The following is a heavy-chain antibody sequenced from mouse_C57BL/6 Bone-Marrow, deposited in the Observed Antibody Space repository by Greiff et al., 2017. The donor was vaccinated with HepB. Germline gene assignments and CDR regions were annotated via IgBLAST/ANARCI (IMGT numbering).Heavy chain of an antibody. CDR3: ARPYRRLQFAY. CDR1: GYAFSSSW. CDR2: IYPGDGDT. V-gene: IGHV1-82*01. J-gene: IGHJ3*01. D-gene: IGHD3-2*02. Sequence: QVQLQQSGPELVKPGASVKISCKASGYAFSSSWMNWVKQRPGKGLEWIGRIYPGDGDTNYNGKFKGKATLTADKSSSTAYMQLSSLTSEDSAVYFCARPYRRLQFAYWGQGTLVTVSA.